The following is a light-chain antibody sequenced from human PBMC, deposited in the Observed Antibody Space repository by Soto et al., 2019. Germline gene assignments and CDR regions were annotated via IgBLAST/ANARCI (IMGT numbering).Light chain of an antibody. CDR1: QYVGTR. CDR3: QQYVRAPWT. V-gene: IGKV3-20*01. CDR2: YTS. Sequence: EIVLPQSPATLSSSPGAPATLSCRASQYVGTRLAWYQHKPGQAPRLLIYYTSTRATGIPARFSGSGSGTDFTLTISRLEPEDFAVYYCQQYVRAPWTVGQGTKVDIK. J-gene: IGKJ1*01.